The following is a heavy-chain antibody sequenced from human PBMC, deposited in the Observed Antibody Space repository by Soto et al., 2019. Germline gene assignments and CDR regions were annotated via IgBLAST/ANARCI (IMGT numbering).Heavy chain of an antibody. CDR3: AKSVLRYFDWLNDAFDI. D-gene: IGHD3-9*01. CDR1: GDTFTSYD. V-gene: IGHV1-8*01. Sequence: ASVKVSCKASGDTFTSYDINWGRQATGHGLEWMGWMSPNSDNTGYAQMFQGRVTLTRNTSIRTAYVELSSLRSEDTAVYYCAKSVLRYFDWLNDAFDIWGQGTMVTVSS. J-gene: IGHJ3*02. CDR2: MSPNSDNT.